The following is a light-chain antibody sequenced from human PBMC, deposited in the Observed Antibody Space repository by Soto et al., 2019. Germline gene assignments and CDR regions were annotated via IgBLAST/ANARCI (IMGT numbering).Light chain of an antibody. Sequence: DIQLTQSPSFLSASVGDRLTITCRASQGLSSYLAWYQQEPGKAPKLLIYAVSTLQSGFPSRFSGSGSGKDLTLPPTRLPPEDFATSYCQQLNSFPPLTLGRGTRLE. CDR3: QQLNSFPPLT. CDR1: QGLSSY. V-gene: IGKV1-9*01. J-gene: IGKJ5*01. CDR2: AVS.